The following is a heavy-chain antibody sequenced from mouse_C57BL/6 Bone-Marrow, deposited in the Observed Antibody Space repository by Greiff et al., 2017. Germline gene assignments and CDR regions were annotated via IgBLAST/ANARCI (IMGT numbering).Heavy chain of an antibody. CDR1: GFTFSDYY. V-gene: IGHV5-12*01. J-gene: IGHJ4*01. D-gene: IGHD2-4*01. CDR2: ISNGGGST. Sequence: EVQRVESGGGLVQPGGSLKLSCAASGFTFSDYYMYWVRQTPEKRLEWVAYISNGGGSTYYPDTVKGRFTISRDNAKNTLYLQMSRLKSEDTAMYYCARLPLYYDYGGYAMDYWGQGTSVTVSS. CDR3: ARLPLYYDYGGYAMDY.